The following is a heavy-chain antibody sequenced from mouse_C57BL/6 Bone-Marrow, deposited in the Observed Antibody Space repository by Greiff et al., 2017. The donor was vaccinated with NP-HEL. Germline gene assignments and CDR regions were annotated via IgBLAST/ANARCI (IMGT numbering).Heavy chain of an antibody. CDR2: IYPGDGDT. CDR1: GYAFSSSW. CDR3: ARKGVYYYGSSYADY. D-gene: IGHD1-1*01. V-gene: IGHV1-82*01. Sequence: QVQLQQSGPELVKPGASVKISCKASGYAFSSSWMNWVKQRPGKGLEWIGRIYPGDGDTNYNGKFKGKATLTADKSSSTAYMQLSSLTSEDSAVYFCARKGVYYYGSSYADYWGQGTTLTVSS. J-gene: IGHJ2*01.